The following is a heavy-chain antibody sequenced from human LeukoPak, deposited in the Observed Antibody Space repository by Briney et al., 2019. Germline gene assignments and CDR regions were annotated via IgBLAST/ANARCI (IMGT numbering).Heavy chain of an antibody. V-gene: IGHV4-34*01. Sequence: ETLSLTCAVYGGSFSGYYWSWIRQPPGKGLEWIGEINHSGSTNYNPSLKSRVTISVDTSKNQFSLKLSSVTAADTAVYYCARGTRWYMDVWGKGTTVTVSS. D-gene: IGHD2-15*01. J-gene: IGHJ6*03. CDR1: GGSFSGYY. CDR3: ARGTRWYMDV. CDR2: INHSGST.